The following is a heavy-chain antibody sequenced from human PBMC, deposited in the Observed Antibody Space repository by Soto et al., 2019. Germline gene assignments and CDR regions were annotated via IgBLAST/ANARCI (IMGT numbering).Heavy chain of an antibody. D-gene: IGHD6-13*01. CDR3: TRDTPGARWYFDY. Sequence: EASVKVSCKASGYTFTNYYIHWVRQAPGQGLEWMGIIDPSGGSPTNAQKFQGRVSMTRDTSASTVYMQLSSLRSDDTAVYFCTRDTPGARWYFDYWGQGTLVTVSS. CDR2: IDPSGGSP. J-gene: IGHJ4*02. CDR1: GYTFTNYY. V-gene: IGHV1-46*03.